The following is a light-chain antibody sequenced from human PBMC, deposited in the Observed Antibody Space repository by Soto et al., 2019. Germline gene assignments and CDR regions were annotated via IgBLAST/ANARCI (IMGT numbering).Light chain of an antibody. CDR2: DAY. CDR1: QSVSSSY. V-gene: IGKV3-20*01. J-gene: IGKJ4*01. Sequence: EIVLTQSPGPLSLSPGERATLSCRASQSVSSSYLAWYQQKPGQAPRLLIYDAYSRATGIPDRFSGSGSGTDFTLTISRVEPEDFAVYYWEQYGSSPRLTFGGGTKVEIK. CDR3: EQYGSSPRLT.